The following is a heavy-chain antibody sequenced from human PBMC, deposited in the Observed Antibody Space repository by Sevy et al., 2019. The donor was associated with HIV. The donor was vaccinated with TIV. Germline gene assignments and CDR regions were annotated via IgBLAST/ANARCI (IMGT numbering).Heavy chain of an antibody. CDR2: IRNKADSYTT. J-gene: IGHJ4*02. Sequence: GRSLRLSCAASAFTFSDHYMEWVRQAPGKGLEWVGRIRNKADSYTTEYAASVKGRFSISRDDSKNSLYLLMNSLKTEDTAVYYCATHAGIAAAGRVFDYWGQGTLVTVS. V-gene: IGHV3-72*01. CDR1: AFTFSDHY. D-gene: IGHD6-13*01. CDR3: ATHAGIAAAGRVFDY.